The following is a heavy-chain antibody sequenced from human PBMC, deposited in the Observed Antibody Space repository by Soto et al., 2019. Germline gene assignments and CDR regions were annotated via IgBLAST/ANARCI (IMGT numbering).Heavy chain of an antibody. Sequence: QEHLVESGGGVGQPGRSLRLSCAASGFSFSSYGMHWVRQAPGKGLEWVAVIWYDGNDKYYADSVKGRFTVSRDNSKNTLYLQMNSLRAEDTAVSYCAREHFDFWSGYRSRRAMDVWGRGTTVTVSS. V-gene: IGHV3-33*01. CDR1: GFSFSSYG. D-gene: IGHD3-3*01. CDR3: AREHFDFWSGYRSRRAMDV. J-gene: IGHJ6*02. CDR2: IWYDGNDK.